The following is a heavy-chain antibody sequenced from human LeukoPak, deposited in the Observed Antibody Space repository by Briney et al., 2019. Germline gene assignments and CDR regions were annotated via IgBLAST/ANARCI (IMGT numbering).Heavy chain of an antibody. V-gene: IGHV1-2*02. CDR1: GYTFTGYY. J-gene: IGHJ6*03. D-gene: IGHD6-6*01. Sequence: EASVKVSCKASGYTFTGYYMYWVRQAPGQGLEWMGWSNPNSGGTNYAQKFQGRVTTTRDTSISTAYMELSRLRSDGTAVYYCARGTYSSSYNYYYYMDVWGKGTTVTVSS. CDR2: SNPNSGGT. CDR3: ARGTYSSSYNYYYYMDV.